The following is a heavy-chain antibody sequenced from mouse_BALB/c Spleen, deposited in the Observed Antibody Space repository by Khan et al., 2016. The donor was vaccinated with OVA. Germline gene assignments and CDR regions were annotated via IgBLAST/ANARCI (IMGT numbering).Heavy chain of an antibody. J-gene: IGHJ2*01. CDR2: IWAGGST. Sequence: VQLQESGPGLVAPSQSLSITCTVSGFSLTRHGIHWVRQPPGKGLEWLGIIWAGGSTNYNSALMSRLSITKDSSKSQVFLKMNSLQTDDTAIYYCARNREPDYFDYWGQGTTLTASS. V-gene: IGHV2-9*02. D-gene: IGHD2-14*01. CDR3: ARNREPDYFDY. CDR1: GFSLTRHG.